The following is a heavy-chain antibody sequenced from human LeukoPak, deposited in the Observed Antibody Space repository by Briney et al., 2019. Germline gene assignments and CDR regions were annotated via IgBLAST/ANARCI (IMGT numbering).Heavy chain of an antibody. CDR1: GFSLNIYA. Sequence: GGSLRLSCTASGFSLNIYAMNWVRQAPGKGLEWVSSISSSSSYIYYADSVKGRFTISRDNAKNSLYLQMNSLRAEDTAVYYCARKIFSGYYYGYWGQGTLVTVSS. J-gene: IGHJ4*02. CDR3: ARKIFSGYYYGY. D-gene: IGHD3-22*01. V-gene: IGHV3-21*01. CDR2: ISSSSSYI.